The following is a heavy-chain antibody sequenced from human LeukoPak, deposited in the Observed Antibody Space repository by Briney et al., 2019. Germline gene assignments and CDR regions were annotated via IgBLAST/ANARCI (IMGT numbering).Heavy chain of an antibody. CDR2: ISNDGSST. J-gene: IGHJ4*02. V-gene: IGHV3-74*01. CDR1: GFTFTTYW. Sequence: GGSLRLSCAASGFTFTTYWIHWVRQAPGKGLVWVSRISNDGSSTTYADSVKGRFTISRDNAKNTVYLQMNGLRAEDTAVYYCASESGFTYFDYWGQGTLVTVSS. D-gene: IGHD1-26*01. CDR3: ASESGFTYFDY.